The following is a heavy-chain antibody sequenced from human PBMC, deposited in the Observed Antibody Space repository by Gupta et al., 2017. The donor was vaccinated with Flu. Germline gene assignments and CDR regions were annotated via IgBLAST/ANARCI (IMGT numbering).Heavy chain of an antibody. D-gene: IGHD1-26*01. CDR3: ARDEYSGNYSWERRFEI. J-gene: IGHJ3*02. Sequence: QVQLVQSGAEVRKPGASVRVSCKASGYTFSSKYMHWVRQAPGQGLEWMGMINPSGGATTNAQKFQGRVTMTRDTPASTVYMDLSSVRPEDTATYYCARDEYSGNYSWERRFEIWGQGTMVTVSS. CDR2: INPSGGAT. V-gene: IGHV1-46*01. CDR1: GYTFSSKY.